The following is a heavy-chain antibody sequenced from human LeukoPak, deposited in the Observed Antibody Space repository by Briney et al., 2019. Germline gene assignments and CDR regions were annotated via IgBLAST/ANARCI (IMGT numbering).Heavy chain of an antibody. CDR3: ARHSQGPQTLDP. CDR1: GGSISSGGYY. Sequence: SSETLSLTCTVSGGSISSGGYYWSWIRQPPGKGLEWIGYIYHSGSTYYNPSLKSRVTISVDTSKNQFSLKLSSVTAADTAVYYCARHSQGPQTLDPWGQGTLVTVSS. V-gene: IGHV4-30-2*03. CDR2: IYHSGST. J-gene: IGHJ5*02.